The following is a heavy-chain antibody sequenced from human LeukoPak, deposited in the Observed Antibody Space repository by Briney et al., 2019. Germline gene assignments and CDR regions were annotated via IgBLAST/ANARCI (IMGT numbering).Heavy chain of an antibody. CDR1: GFTFSSNA. Sequence: GGSLRLSCAASGFTFSSNAMSWVRQAPGKGLEWVSAISGSGGSTYYADSVKGRFTISRDNSKNTLYLQMNSLRAEDTAVYYCASVRFLEWLLFRDYFDYWGQGTLVTVSS. J-gene: IGHJ4*02. CDR2: ISGSGGST. V-gene: IGHV3-23*01. CDR3: ASVRFLEWLLFRDYFDY. D-gene: IGHD3-3*01.